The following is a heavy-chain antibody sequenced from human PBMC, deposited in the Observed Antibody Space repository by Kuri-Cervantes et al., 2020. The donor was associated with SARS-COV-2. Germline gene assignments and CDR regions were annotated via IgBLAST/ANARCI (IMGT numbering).Heavy chain of an antibody. CDR3: ANDGGDTVLLFDY. CDR2: ISSSSSTI. CDR1: GFTFSSYS. D-gene: IGHD5-18*01. V-gene: IGHV3-48*01. Sequence: LSLTCAASGFTFSSYSMNWVRQAPGKGLEWVSYISSSSSTIYYADSVKGRFTISRDNAKNSLYLQMNSLRAEDTAVYYCANDGGDTVLLFDYWGQGTLVTVSS. J-gene: IGHJ4*02.